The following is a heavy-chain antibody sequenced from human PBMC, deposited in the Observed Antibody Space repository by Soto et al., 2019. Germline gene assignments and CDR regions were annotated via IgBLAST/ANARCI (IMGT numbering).Heavy chain of an antibody. J-gene: IGHJ4*02. CDR3: ARGSWSFYCFDY. V-gene: IGHV4-31*03. D-gene: IGHD3-10*01. CDR1: GGSISSGSYY. CDR2: IYYSGST. Sequence: QVQLQESGPGPVKPSQTLSLTCTVSGGSISSGSYYWSWIRQYPGKGLEWMGYIYYSGSTYYNPSLKSRITISVDTSNNQFSLNLSSVTAADTAVYYCARGSWSFYCFDYWGQGTLVTVSS.